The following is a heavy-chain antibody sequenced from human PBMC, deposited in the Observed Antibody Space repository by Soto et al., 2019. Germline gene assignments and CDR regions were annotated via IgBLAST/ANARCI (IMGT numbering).Heavy chain of an antibody. Sequence: SETLSLTCTVSGGSISSYYWSWIRQPPGKGLEWIGYIYYSGSTNYNPSLKSRVTISVDTSKNQFSLKLSSVTAADTAVYYCARXQRRGYYDSSGYRAFDIWGQGTMVTVSS. CDR2: IYYSGST. CDR1: GGSISSYY. J-gene: IGHJ3*02. V-gene: IGHV4-59*01. D-gene: IGHD3-22*01. CDR3: ARXQRRGYYDSSGYRAFDI.